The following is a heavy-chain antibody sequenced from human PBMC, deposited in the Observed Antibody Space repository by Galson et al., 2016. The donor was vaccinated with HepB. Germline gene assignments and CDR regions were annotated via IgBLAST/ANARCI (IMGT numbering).Heavy chain of an antibody. V-gene: IGHV3-33*01. D-gene: IGHD2-2*02. Sequence: SLRLSCAASGFTFSSYGIHWVRQAPGKGLEWVAVIWYDGSYKYYADSVEGRFTISRDISENTVYLQMNSLRGEDTAVYYCAREIPHMVHGGLDYWGQGTLVTVSS. CDR1: GFTFSSYG. CDR2: IWYDGSYK. J-gene: IGHJ4*02. CDR3: AREIPHMVHGGLDY.